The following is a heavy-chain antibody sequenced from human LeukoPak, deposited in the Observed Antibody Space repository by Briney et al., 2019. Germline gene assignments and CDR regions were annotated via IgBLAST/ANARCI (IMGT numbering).Heavy chain of an antibody. V-gene: IGHV4-30-4*01. J-gene: IGHJ6*03. CDR3: ARDSYYYYYMDV. CDR2: IYYRGST. Sequence: SETLSLTYTVSGGSISRGDYYWSWIRQPPGKDLEWIGYIYYRGSTYYNPSLKSRVTLSVDTSKNQFSLRLSSVTAADTAMYYCARDSYYYYYMDVWGRGTTVTVSS. CDR1: GGSISRGDYY.